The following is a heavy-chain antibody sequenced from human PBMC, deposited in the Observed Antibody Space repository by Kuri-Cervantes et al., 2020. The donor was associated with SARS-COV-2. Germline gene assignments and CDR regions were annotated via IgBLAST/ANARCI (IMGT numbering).Heavy chain of an antibody. CDR2: IKQDGSEK. CDR3: ARVPALYDFSYAFDI. V-gene: IGHV3-7*01. CDR1: GFLFSASA. J-gene: IGHJ3*02. D-gene: IGHD3-3*01. Sequence: GESLKISCEVSGFLFSASAIHWVRQAPGKGLEWVANIKQDGSEKYYVDSVKGRFTISRDNSKNTLYLQMNSLRAEDTAVYYCARVPALYDFSYAFDIWGQGTRGTVSS.